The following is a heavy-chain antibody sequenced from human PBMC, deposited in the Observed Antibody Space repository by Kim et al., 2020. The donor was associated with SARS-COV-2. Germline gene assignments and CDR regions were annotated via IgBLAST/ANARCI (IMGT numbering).Heavy chain of an antibody. CDR1: GGSISSYY. CDR3: ARLRYYDILTGSGAAFDI. D-gene: IGHD3-9*01. Sequence: SETLSLTCTVSGGSISSYYWSWIRQPPGKGLEWIGYIYYSGSTNYNPSLKSRVTISVDTSKNQFSLKLSYVTAADTAVYYCARLRYYDILTGSGAAFDIWGQGTMVTVSS. CDR2: IYYSGST. J-gene: IGHJ3*02. V-gene: IGHV4-59*13.